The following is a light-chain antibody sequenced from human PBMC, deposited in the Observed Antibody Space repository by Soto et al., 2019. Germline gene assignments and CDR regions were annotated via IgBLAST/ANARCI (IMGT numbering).Light chain of an antibody. Sequence: DIQMTQSPSSLSASVGDRVTITCRASQGISNHLSWYQQKPGKVPKLLIHTSSTLQSGVPSRFSGSGSGTHFTLTINSLQPEDVATYYCQKHAVAPLTVGGGTKVDIK. CDR2: TSS. J-gene: IGKJ4*01. V-gene: IGKV1-27*01. CDR3: QKHAVAPLT. CDR1: QGISNH.